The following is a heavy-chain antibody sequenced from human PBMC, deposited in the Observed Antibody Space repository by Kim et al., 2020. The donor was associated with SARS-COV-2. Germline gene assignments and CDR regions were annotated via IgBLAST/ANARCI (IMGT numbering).Heavy chain of an antibody. CDR3: ARMASTSNFYFDF. Sequence: SETLSLTCTVSGDSISPYYWSWMRRPPGKGLEWIGYIRYSGNTKYNPSLQSRVTMSADTSQNQVSLTLKYVTAADTAVYYCARMASTSNFYFDFWGPGILVTVS. V-gene: IGHV4-59*01. CDR2: IRYSGNT. CDR1: GDSISPYY. D-gene: IGHD2-15*01. J-gene: IGHJ4*02.